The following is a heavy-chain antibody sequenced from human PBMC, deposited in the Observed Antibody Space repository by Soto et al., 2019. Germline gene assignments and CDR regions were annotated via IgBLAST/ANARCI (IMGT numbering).Heavy chain of an antibody. Sequence: PGGSLRLSCAASGFTFSSYAMHWVRQAPGKWLEWVAVISYDGSNKYYADSVKGRFTISRDDSKNTLYLQMNSLRAEDTAVYYCARRYGSGSYFLYYYYYGMDVWGQGXTVPVYS. CDR1: GFTFSSYA. V-gene: IGHV3-30-3*01. CDR2: ISYDGSNK. J-gene: IGHJ6*02. D-gene: IGHD3-10*01. CDR3: ARRYGSGSYFLYYYYYGMDV.